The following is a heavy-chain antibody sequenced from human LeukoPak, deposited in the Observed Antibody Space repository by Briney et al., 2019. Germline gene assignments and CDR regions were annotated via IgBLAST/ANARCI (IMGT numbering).Heavy chain of an antibody. D-gene: IGHD3-16*01. CDR3: ARDSTTLGEWLKSLGVGYRTKPYNWFDP. CDR1: GGSISSSSYY. V-gene: IGHV4-39*02. J-gene: IGHJ5*02. Sequence: SETLSLTCTVSGGSISSSSYYWDWIRQPPGKGLEWIGSIYYSGSTYYNPSLKSRVTISVDTSKNQFSLKLSSVTAADTAVYYCARDSTTLGEWLKSLGVGYRTKPYNWFDPWGQGTLVTVSS. CDR2: IYYSGST.